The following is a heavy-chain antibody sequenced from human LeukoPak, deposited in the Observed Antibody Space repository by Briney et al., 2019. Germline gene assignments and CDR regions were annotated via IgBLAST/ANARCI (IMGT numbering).Heavy chain of an antibody. J-gene: IGHJ6*02. V-gene: IGHV1-18*01. Sequence: ASVKVSCKASGYTFSSYGISWVRQAPGQGLEWMGWISGYNGNTNYAQKLQGRVTMTTDTSTSTAYMELRSLRSDDTAVYYCARGVGIAAAGSLNYYYGMDVWGQGTTVTVSS. CDR1: GYTFSSYG. CDR3: ARGVGIAAAGSLNYYYGMDV. D-gene: IGHD6-13*01. CDR2: ISGYNGNT.